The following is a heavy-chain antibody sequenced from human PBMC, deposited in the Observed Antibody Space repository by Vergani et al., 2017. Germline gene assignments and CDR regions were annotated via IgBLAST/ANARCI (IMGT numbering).Heavy chain of an antibody. V-gene: IGHV4-4*07. CDR2: IYTSGGT. CDR1: GGSLSSYY. Sequence: QVQLQESGPGLVKPSETLSLTCTVPGGSLSSYYWCWIRQPAGKGLEWIGRIYTSGGTNYNPSLKRRVTMSVDTSKNQFSLKLRSVTAADTAVYYCARCREYGDFEGQYYYMDVWGKGTTVTVSS. D-gene: IGHD4-17*01. CDR3: ARCREYGDFEGQYYYMDV. J-gene: IGHJ6*03.